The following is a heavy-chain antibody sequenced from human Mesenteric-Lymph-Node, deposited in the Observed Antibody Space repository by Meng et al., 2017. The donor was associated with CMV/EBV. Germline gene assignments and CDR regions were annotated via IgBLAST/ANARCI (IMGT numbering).Heavy chain of an antibody. CDR1: GFPFNTFG. Sequence: GGSLRLSCAASGFPFNTFGMHWVRQAPGKGLEWVALIWHDEKNKDYADSVKGRFAIARDNSKSTLYLQMNSLGAEDTAVYYCAKGLGASGFYGMDVWGRGTTVTVSS. J-gene: IGHJ6*02. D-gene: IGHD3-9*01. CDR3: AKGLGASGFYGMDV. V-gene: IGHV3-33*03. CDR2: IWHDEKNK.